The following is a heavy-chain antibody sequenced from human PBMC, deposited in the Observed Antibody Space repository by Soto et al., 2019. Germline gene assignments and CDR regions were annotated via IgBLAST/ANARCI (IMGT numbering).Heavy chain of an antibody. CDR1: GGSISSGGYY. Sequence: SSETLSLTCTVSGGSISSGGYYWSWIRQHPGKGLEWIGYIYYSGSTYYNPSLKSRVTISVDTSKNQFSLKLSSVTAADTAVYYCARDSDAYGMDVWGQGXTVTVSS. V-gene: IGHV4-31*03. J-gene: IGHJ6*02. CDR3: ARDSDAYGMDV. CDR2: IYYSGST.